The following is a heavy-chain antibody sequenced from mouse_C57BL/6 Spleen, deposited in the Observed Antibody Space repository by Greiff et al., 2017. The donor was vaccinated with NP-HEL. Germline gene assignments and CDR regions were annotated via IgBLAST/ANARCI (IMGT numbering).Heavy chain of an antibody. J-gene: IGHJ3*01. D-gene: IGHD2-5*01. Sequence: VQLQQPGAELVRPGSSVKLSCKASGYTFTSYWMDWVKQRPGQGLEWIGNIYPSDSETHYNQKFKDKATLTVDKSSSTAYMQLSSLTSEDSAVYYCARAGGDSNYAGVPFAYWGQGTLVTVSA. V-gene: IGHV1-61*01. CDR2: IYPSDSET. CDR1: GYTFTSYW. CDR3: ARAGGDSNYAGVPFAY.